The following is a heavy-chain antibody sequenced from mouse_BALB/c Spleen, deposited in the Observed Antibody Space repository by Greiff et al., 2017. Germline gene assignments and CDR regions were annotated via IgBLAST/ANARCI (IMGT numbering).Heavy chain of an antibody. CDR1: GFTFSSYA. Sequence: EVQGVESGGGLVKPGGSLKLSCAASGFTFSSYAMSWVRQTPEKRLEWVATISSGGSYTYYPDSVKGRFTISRDNAKNTLYLQMSSLRSEDTAMYYCARARTTTASWFAYWGQGTLVTVSA. D-gene: IGHD1-2*01. V-gene: IGHV5-9-3*01. CDR2: ISSGGSYT. CDR3: ARARTTTASWFAY. J-gene: IGHJ3*01.